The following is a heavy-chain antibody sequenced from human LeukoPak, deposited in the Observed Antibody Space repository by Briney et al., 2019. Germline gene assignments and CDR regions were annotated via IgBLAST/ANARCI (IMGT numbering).Heavy chain of an antibody. CDR2: INSDGSWT. D-gene: IGHD3-10*01. Sequence: PGGSLRLSCAASGNYWMHWVRQAPGKGLVWVSHINSDGSWTSYADSVKGRFTISKDNAKNTVYLQLNSLRAEDTAVHYCAREGSGRTAYIDGLDVWGQGTMVTVSS. J-gene: IGHJ3*01. V-gene: IGHV3-74*01. CDR3: AREGSGRTAYIDGLDV. CDR1: GNYW.